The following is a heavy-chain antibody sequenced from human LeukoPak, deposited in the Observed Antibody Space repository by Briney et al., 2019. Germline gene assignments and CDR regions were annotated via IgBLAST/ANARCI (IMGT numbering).Heavy chain of an antibody. CDR3: ARDRYSRDGYNSDYYYYMDV. V-gene: IGHV1-69*13. D-gene: IGHD5-24*01. J-gene: IGHJ6*03. Sequence: SVKVSCKASGGTFSSYAISWVRQAPGQGLEWMGGIIPIFGTANYAQKFQGRVTITADESTSTAYMELSSLRSEDTAVYYCARDRYSRDGYNSDYYYYMDVWGKGTTVTISS. CDR1: GGTFSSYA. CDR2: IIPIFGTA.